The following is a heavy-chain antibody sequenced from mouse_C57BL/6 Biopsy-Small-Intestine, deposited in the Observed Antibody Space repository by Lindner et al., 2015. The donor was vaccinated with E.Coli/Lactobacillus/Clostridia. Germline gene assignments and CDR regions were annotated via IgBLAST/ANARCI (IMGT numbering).Heavy chain of an antibody. CDR2: ISSDSSTI. Sequence: VQLQESGGGLVKPGGSLKLSCAASGFTFSDYGMRWVRQAPEKGLEWVAYISSDSSTIYYADTLKGRFTISRDNAKKTLFLQMTSLRSEDTAMYYCARPHYYAMDYWGQGTSVAVSS. CDR1: GFTFSDYG. CDR3: ARPHYYAMDY. V-gene: IGHV5-17*01. J-gene: IGHJ4*01.